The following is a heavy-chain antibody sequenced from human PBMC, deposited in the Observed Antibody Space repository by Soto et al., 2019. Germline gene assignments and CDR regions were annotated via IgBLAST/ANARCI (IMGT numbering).Heavy chain of an antibody. J-gene: IGHJ4*02. CDR2: TYYRSKWYN. D-gene: IGHD1-26*01. CDR1: GDSVSSNSAA. Sequence: PSQTLSLTCAISGDSVSSNSAAWNWIRQSPSRGLEWLGRTYYRSKWYNDYAVSVKSRITINPDTSKNQFSLKLSSVTAADTAVYYCARGRGIVGAGRDQGFDYWGQGTLVTVSS. CDR3: ARGRGIVGAGRDQGFDY. V-gene: IGHV6-1*01.